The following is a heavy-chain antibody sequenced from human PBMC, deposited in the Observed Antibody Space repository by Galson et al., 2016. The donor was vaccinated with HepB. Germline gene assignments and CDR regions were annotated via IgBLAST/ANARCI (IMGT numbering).Heavy chain of an antibody. CDR2: IYPDESDI. D-gene: IGHD2-21*01. Sequence: SGAEVKKPGESLRISCKGSGYIFTNYYIGWVRQMPGKGLEWMGIIYPDESDIRYSPSLQGQVTISADKSINTAYLQWSSLEASDSAMYFCARRGSGIIRGIVAYYDYGMDVWGQGTRVTVSS. V-gene: IGHV5-51*01. J-gene: IGHJ6*02. CDR1: GYIFTNYY. CDR3: ARRGSGIIRGIVAYYDYGMDV.